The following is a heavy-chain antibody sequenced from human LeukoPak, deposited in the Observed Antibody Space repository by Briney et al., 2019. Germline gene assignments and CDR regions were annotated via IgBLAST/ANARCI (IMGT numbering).Heavy chain of an antibody. CDR1: GGTFSSYA. J-gene: IGHJ4*02. CDR3: AIARYGTPDY. V-gene: IGHV1-69*05. D-gene: IGHD3-10*01. CDR2: IIPIFGTA. Sequence: SVKVSCKASGGTFSSYAISWVRQAHGQGLEWMGRIIPIFGTANYAQKFQGRVTITTDESTSTAYMELSSLRSEDTAVYYCAIARYGTPDYWGQGTLVTVSS.